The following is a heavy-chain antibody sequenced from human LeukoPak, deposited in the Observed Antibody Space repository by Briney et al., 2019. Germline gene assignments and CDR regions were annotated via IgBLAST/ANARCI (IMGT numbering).Heavy chain of an antibody. CDR2: MNPNSGNT. J-gene: IGHJ6*02. CDR1: GYTFTSYD. V-gene: IGHV1-8*02. Sequence: ASVKVSCKASGYTFTSYDINWVRQATGQGLEWMGWMNPNSGNTGYAQKFQGRVTMTRNTSISTAYMELSSLRSEDTAVYYCARVASGIAVAGPHSGFTTPSPYGMDVWGQGTTVTVSS. D-gene: IGHD6-19*01. CDR3: ARVASGIAVAGPHSGFTTPSPYGMDV.